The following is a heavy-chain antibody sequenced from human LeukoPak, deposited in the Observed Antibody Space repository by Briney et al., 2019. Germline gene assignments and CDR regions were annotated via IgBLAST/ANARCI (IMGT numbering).Heavy chain of an antibody. J-gene: IGHJ5*02. CDR3: AKEFHFLAYDDYAHAFSWRFDP. CDR2: ISGSGYST. D-gene: IGHD4-17*01. CDR1: GFTFSSYA. Sequence: GGSLRLSCAASGFTFSSYAMHWVRQAPGKGLEWVSGISGSGYSTYYADSVKGRFTISRENSKNTVYLQMNSLRAGDTAVYYCAKEFHFLAYDDYAHAFSWRFDPWGQGTLVTVSS. V-gene: IGHV3-23*01.